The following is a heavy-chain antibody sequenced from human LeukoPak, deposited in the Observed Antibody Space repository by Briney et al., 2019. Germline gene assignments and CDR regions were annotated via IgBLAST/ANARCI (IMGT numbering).Heavy chain of an antibody. CDR1: GFTFSSYG. D-gene: IGHD3-10*01. Sequence: GGSLRLSCAASGFTFSSYGMHWVRQAPGKGLEWVGFIRSKTYGGTTEYAASVKGRFTISRDDSKSIAYLQMNSLKAEDTAVYYCMGGSGSYYGLDPWGQGTLVTVSS. CDR2: IRSKTYGGTT. J-gene: IGHJ5*02. CDR3: MGGSGSYYGLDP. V-gene: IGHV3-49*04.